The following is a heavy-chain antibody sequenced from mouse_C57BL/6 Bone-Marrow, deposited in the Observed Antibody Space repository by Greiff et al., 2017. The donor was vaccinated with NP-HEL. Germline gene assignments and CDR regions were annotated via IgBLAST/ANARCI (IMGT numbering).Heavy chain of an antibody. Sequence: DVKLVESGPELVKPGASVKISCKASGYSFTGYYMNWVKQSPEKSLEWIGEINPSTGGTTYNQKFKAKATLTVDKSSSTAYMQLKSLTSEDSAVYYCARSRYGMGYWGQGTSVTVSS. J-gene: IGHJ4*01. CDR3: ARSRYGMGY. CDR1: GYSFTGYY. V-gene: IGHV1-42*01. CDR2: INPSTGGT.